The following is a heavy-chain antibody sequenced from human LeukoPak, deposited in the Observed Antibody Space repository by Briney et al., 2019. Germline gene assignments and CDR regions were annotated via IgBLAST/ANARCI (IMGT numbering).Heavy chain of an antibody. CDR2: ISSSGSYI. CDR1: GFTFSSYS. J-gene: IGHJ4*02. V-gene: IGHV3-21*01. D-gene: IGHD3-22*01. CDR3: ARVYYYDSSGYLGY. Sequence: GGSLRLSCAASGFTFSSYSMNWVRQAPGKGLEWVSSISSSGSYIYYADSVKGRFTISRDNAKNSLYPQMNSLRAEDTAVYYCARVYYYDSSGYLGYRGQGTLVTVSS.